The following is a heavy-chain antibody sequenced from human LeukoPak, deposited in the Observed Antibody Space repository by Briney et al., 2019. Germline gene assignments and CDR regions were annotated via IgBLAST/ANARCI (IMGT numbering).Heavy chain of an antibody. CDR2: IWYDGSNK. J-gene: IGHJ4*02. V-gene: IGHV3-33*01. D-gene: IGHD6-13*01. CDR3: AGFSSSWSPLGY. Sequence: GGSLRLSCAASGFTFSSYGMHWVRQAPGKGLEWVAVIWYDGSNKYYADSVKGRFTISRDNSKNTLYLQMNSLRAEDTAVYYCAGFSSSWSPLGYWGQGTLVTVSS. CDR1: GFTFSSYG.